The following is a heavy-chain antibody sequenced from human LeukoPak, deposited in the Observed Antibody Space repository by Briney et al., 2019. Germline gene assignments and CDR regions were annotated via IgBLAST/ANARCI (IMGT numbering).Heavy chain of an antibody. Sequence: PGGSLRLSCAASGFTFSSYAMSWVRQAPGKGLEWVSAISGSGGSTYYADSVKGRFTISRNNSKNTLYLQMNSLRAEDTAVYYCAKTVLTGNWGSFDEGDAFDIWGQGTMVTVSS. J-gene: IGHJ3*02. CDR1: GFTFSSYA. D-gene: IGHD7-27*01. CDR2: ISGSGGST. CDR3: AKTVLTGNWGSFDEGDAFDI. V-gene: IGHV3-23*01.